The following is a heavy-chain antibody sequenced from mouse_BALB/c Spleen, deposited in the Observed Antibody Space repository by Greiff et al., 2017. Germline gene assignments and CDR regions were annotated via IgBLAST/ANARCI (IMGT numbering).Heavy chain of an antibody. CDR2: ISSGGST. J-gene: IGHJ3*01. CDR1: GFTFSSYA. D-gene: IGHD2-4*01. V-gene: IGHV5-6-5*01. CDR3: ARGDYDGAY. Sequence: EVQGVESGGGLVKPGGSLKLSCAASGFTFSSYAMSWVRQTPEKRLEWVASISSGGSTYYPDSVKGRFTISRDNARNILYLQMSSLRSEDTAMYYCARGDYDGAYWGQGTLVTVSA.